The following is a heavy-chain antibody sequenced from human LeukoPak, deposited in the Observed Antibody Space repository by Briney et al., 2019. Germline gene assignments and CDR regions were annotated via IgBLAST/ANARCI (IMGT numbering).Heavy chain of an antibody. CDR3: AKHRFESGGYHSTD. CDR1: GFTFGGYA. J-gene: IGHJ4*02. CDR2: ISYDGSYQ. Sequence: GRSLRLTCSASGFTFGGYAMHWVRQSPGKGPEWVALISYDGSYQNYADSVKGRFTISRDNSKNTLYLQMNSLRDEDTAVYYCAKHRFESGGYHSTDWGQGTLVTVSS. D-gene: IGHD3-22*01. V-gene: IGHV3-30*18.